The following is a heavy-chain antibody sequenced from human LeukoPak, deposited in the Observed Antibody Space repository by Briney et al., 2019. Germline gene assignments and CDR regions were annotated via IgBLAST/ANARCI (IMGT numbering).Heavy chain of an antibody. CDR2: ISYDGSNK. CDR3: AKALLRYFDWSTEESDAFDI. CDR1: GFTFSSYG. J-gene: IGHJ3*02. Sequence: PGGSLRLSCAASGFTFSSYGMHWVRQAPGKGLEWVAVISYDGSNKYYADSVKGRFTISRDNSKNTLYLQMNSLRVEDTAVYYCAKALLRYFDWSTEESDAFDIWGQGTMVTVSS. D-gene: IGHD3-9*01. V-gene: IGHV3-30*18.